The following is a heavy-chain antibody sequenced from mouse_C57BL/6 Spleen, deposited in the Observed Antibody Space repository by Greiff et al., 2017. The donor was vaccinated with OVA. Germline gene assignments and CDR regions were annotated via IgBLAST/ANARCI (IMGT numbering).Heavy chain of an antibody. J-gene: IGHJ2*01. CDR3: ARETGIGDFDY. CDR2: IDTISGGT. Sequence: QVQLQQPGAELVQPGASVKLSCTASGYTFTSYWMHWVKQRPGRGLEWIGRIDTISGGTKYTETFKSKATLTVDKPSSTAYMQLSSLTSEDSAVDYCARETGIGDFDYWGQGTTLTVSS. D-gene: IGHD4-1*01. CDR1: GYTFTSYW. V-gene: IGHV1-72*01.